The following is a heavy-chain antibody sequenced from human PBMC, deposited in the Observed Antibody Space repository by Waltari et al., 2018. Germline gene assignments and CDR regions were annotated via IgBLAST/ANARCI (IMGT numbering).Heavy chain of an antibody. D-gene: IGHD4-17*01. V-gene: IGHV3-21*01. CDR2: ISSSSSYI. CDR1: GFTFSSYS. CDR3: ARLEDGDMDWYFDL. J-gene: IGHJ2*01. Sequence: EVQLVESGGGLVKPGGSLRLSCAASGFTFSSYSMNWVRQAPGKGLEWVSSISSSSSYIYYADSVKGRLTISRDNAKNSLYLQMNSLRAEDTAVYYCARLEDGDMDWYFDLWGRGTLVTVSS.